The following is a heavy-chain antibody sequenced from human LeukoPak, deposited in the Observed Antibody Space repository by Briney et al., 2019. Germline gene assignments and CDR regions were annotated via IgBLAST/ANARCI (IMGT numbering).Heavy chain of an antibody. D-gene: IGHD4-23*01. J-gene: IGHJ4*02. CDR2: ISGSGGST. V-gene: IGHV3-23*01. CDR3: AKTAVANGGDY. Sequence: GGSLRLSCVASGFTFSSYVVSWVRQAPGKGLEWVSAISGSGGSTYYADSVKGRFTISRDNSKNTLYLQMNSLRAEDTAVYYCAKTAVANGGDYWGQGTLVTVSS. CDR1: GFTFSSYV.